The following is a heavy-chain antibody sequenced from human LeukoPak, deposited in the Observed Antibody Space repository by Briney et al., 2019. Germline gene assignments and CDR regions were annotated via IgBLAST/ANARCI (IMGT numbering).Heavy chain of an antibody. D-gene: IGHD3-10*01. V-gene: IGHV3-48*04. CDR3: ARDRVYGSGSSDY. Sequence: GGSLRLSCAASGFNFRSYSMAWVRQAPGKGLEWLSYISRGSSPIYYSDSVKGRFTISRDDVKNSLSLHMNSLRVEDTAVYYCARDRVYGSGSSDYWGQGTLVTVSS. J-gene: IGHJ4*02. CDR1: GFNFRSYS. CDR2: ISRGSSPI.